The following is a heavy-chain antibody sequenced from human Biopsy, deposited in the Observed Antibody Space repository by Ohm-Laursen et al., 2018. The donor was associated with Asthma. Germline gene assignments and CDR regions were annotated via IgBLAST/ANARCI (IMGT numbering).Heavy chain of an antibody. Sequence: VASVKVSCNASGYTFINYAIHWVRQAPGHSLEWMGWSNAANGNTKYSQKFQGRLTISRDTSASTAYMDLSSLRSEDTAVYYCARTYFDFLTGQVHDAFAMWGQGTMVTVSS. CDR1: GYTFINYA. V-gene: IGHV1-3*01. CDR2: SNAANGNT. CDR3: ARTYFDFLTGQVHDAFAM. J-gene: IGHJ3*02. D-gene: IGHD3-9*01.